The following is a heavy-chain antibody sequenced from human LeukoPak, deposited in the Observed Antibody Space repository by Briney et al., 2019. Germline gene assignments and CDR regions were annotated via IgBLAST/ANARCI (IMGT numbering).Heavy chain of an antibody. D-gene: IGHD4-17*01. J-gene: IGHJ4*02. Sequence: SETLSLTRTVSGGSLSGYYWSWIRPPAGKGREWIGRIYANGAKTHDSSLMTRVTMSVDTSKNQFSLRLYSVTAADTAVYYCARGRDYGDYFDYWGQGSLVTVSS. CDR1: GGSLSGYY. CDR2: IYANGAK. CDR3: ARGRDYGDYFDY. V-gene: IGHV4-4*07.